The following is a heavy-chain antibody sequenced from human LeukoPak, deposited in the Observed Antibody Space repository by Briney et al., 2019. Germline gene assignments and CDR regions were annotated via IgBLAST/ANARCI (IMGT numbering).Heavy chain of an antibody. V-gene: IGHV3-23*01. CDR2: ISGSGGST. D-gene: IGHD3-22*01. CDR1: GFTFSSSA. CDR3: ANYYDSSGYLLFGYYFDY. J-gene: IGHJ4*02. Sequence: GGSLRLSCAASGFTFSSSAMSSVRQAPGKGLEWGSAISGSGGSTYYAYSVKGRFTISRANSKNTLCLQLKTPRAEDTAVYYCANYYDSSGYLLFGYYFDYWGQGTLVTVSS.